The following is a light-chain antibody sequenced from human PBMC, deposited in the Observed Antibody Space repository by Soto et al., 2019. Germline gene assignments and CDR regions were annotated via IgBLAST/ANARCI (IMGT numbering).Light chain of an antibody. Sequence: QSVLTQPPSVSEAPRQRVTISCSGSSSNIGTYAVNWYQQLPGKAPKLIIYYDDLVPSGVSDRFSGSRSGTSASLAISGLQSEDEADYYCGSYTGSIYVFGTGTKLTVL. CDR3: GSYTGSIYV. CDR2: YDD. J-gene: IGLJ1*01. V-gene: IGLV1-36*01. CDR1: SSNIGTYA.